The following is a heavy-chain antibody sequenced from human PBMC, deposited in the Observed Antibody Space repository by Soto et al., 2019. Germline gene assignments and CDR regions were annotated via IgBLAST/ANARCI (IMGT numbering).Heavy chain of an antibody. V-gene: IGHV4-34*02. Sequence: QVQLQQWGAGLLKPSETLSLTCAVYGGSFSAYYWSWIRQPRGKGLEWIGEVNHSGRTNSNPSLKSRVSISLDTSKNQFSLKLSSVTAADTAVYYCARATAPVLRSLEWSTIIPHYFDFWGQGTLVTVSS. CDR1: GGSFSAYY. CDR3: ARATAPVLRSLEWSTIIPHYFDF. D-gene: IGHD3-3*01. CDR2: VNHSGRT. J-gene: IGHJ4*02.